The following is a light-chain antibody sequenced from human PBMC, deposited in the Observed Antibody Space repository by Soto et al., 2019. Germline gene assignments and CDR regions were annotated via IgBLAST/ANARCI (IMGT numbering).Light chain of an antibody. CDR3: SSYTSSGTVT. V-gene: IGLV2-14*03. J-gene: IGLJ2*01. CDR2: DVS. CDR1: SSDIGGYKY. Sequence: QSALTQPASVSGSPGQSITISCTGTSSDIGGYKYVSWYQQHPGKAPKLMIYDVSNRPSGVSNRFSGSKSGNTASLTISGLQAEDEADYPCSSYTSSGTVTFGGGTKLTVL.